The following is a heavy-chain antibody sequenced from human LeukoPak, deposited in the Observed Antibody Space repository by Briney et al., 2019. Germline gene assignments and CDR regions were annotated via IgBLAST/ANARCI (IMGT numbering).Heavy chain of an antibody. CDR3: ARDSLYYFNY. CDR2: ISSSSTYI. V-gene: IGHV3-21*01. Sequence: PGGSLRLSCAASGFTFSSYSMNWVRQAPGKGLEWVSSISSSSTYIYYADSLKGRFTISRDNAKNSLYLQMNSLRAEDTAVYYCARDSLYYFNYWGQGTLVTVSS. J-gene: IGHJ4*02. D-gene: IGHD3-10*01. CDR1: GFTFSSYS.